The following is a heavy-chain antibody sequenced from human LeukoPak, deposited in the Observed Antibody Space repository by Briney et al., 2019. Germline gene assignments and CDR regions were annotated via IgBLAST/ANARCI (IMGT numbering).Heavy chain of an antibody. V-gene: IGHV4-59*01. Sequence: SETLSLTCTVSGGSISSSYWSWIRQPPGKGLEWIGYIYYSGSTNYNPSLKSRVTISVDTSKNQFSLKLSSVTAADTAVYYCARGVGATPEYWGQGTLVTVSS. CDR3: ARGVGATPEY. D-gene: IGHD1-26*01. CDR1: GGSISSSY. J-gene: IGHJ4*02. CDR2: IYYSGST.